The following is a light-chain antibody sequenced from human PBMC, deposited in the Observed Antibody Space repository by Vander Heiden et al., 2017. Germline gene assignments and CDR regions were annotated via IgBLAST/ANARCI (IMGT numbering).Light chain of an antibody. V-gene: IGKV1-39*01. CDR3: QLKNT. CDR1: QNISKS. CDR2: AAS. Sequence: DIQMTQSPASLSPSVGDRVTITCRPSQNISKSLSWYHQKPGKAPKRLMYAASNLQSGVPSRFSGSRSGTDFTLTISSLQPEDFGSYYCQLKNTFGQGTRLEIK. J-gene: IGKJ2*01.